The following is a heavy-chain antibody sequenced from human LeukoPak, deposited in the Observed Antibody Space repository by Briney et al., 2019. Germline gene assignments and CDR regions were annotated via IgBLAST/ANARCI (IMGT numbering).Heavy chain of an antibody. CDR3: ARGGQGDGYSADEAFDF. CDR2: TYYRSKWYN. V-gene: IGHV6-1*01. D-gene: IGHD5-18*01. J-gene: IGHJ3*01. CDR1: GDSVFSNSS. Sequence: SQTLSLTCAISGDSVFSNSSWNWIRQSPSRGLEWLGRTYYRSKWYNDYGVSVKSRININPDTSKNQFSLHLNSVTPEDTAVYYCARGGQGDGYSADEAFDFWGQGTVVPVS.